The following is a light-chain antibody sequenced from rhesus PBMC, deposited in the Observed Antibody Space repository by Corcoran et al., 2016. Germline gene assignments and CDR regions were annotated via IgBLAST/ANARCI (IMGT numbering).Light chain of an antibody. V-gene: IGKV1-25*01. J-gene: IGKJ4*01. CDR2: AAS. CDR3: QQHNTYPLT. CDR1: QDISIY. Sequence: DIQMTQTPSSLSASVGDRVTITCRASQDISIYLAWYQQKPGKAPTLLINAASTFQDGVPSRFSGSGSGTDVTLTISSLQPEEFATYYCQQHNTYPLTFGGGTKVELK.